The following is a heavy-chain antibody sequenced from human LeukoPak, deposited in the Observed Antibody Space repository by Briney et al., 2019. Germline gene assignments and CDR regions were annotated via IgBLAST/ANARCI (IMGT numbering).Heavy chain of an antibody. Sequence: PSETLSLTCTVSGGSISSYYWSWIRQPPGKGLEWIGYIYYSGSTNYNPSLKSRVTISVDTSKNQFSLKLSSVTAADTAVYYCARRYCSSTSCYGPYFDYWGQGTLVTVSS. J-gene: IGHJ4*02. D-gene: IGHD2-2*01. CDR3: ARRYCSSTSCYGPYFDY. CDR1: GGSISSYY. V-gene: IGHV4-59*08. CDR2: IYYSGST.